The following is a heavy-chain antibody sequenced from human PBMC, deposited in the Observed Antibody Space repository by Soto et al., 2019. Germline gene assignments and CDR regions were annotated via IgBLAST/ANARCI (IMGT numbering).Heavy chain of an antibody. Sequence: GGSLRLSCAASGFTFSSYAMHWVRQAPGKGLEWVAVISYDGSNKYYADSVKGRFTISRDNSKNTLYLQMNSLRAEDTAVYYCARAPLSPTVDVYYFDYWGQGTLVTV. J-gene: IGHJ4*02. CDR1: GFTFSSYA. V-gene: IGHV3-30-3*01. CDR2: ISYDGSNK. D-gene: IGHD4-4*01. CDR3: ARAPLSPTVDVYYFDY.